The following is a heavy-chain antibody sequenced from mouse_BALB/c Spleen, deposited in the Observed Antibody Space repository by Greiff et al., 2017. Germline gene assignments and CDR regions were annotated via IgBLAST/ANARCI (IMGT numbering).Heavy chain of an antibody. Sequence: VQLQQSGAELVKPGASVKLSCTASGFNIKDTYMHWVKQRPEQGLEWIGRIDPANGNTKYDPKFQGKATITADTSSNTAYLQLSSLTSEDTAVYYCAPTMITTRGFAYWGQGTLVTVSA. V-gene: IGHV14-3*02. D-gene: IGHD2-4*01. CDR2: IDPANGNT. CDR1: GFNIKDTY. CDR3: APTMITTRGFAY. J-gene: IGHJ3*01.